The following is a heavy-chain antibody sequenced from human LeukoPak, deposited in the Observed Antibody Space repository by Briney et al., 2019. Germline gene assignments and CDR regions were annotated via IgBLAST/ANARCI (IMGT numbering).Heavy chain of an antibody. CDR1: GFTFNRYW. Sequence: PGGSLRLSCAASGFTFNRYWMSWVRQAPGKELQWVANIKQDGSAKYYVDSVKGRFTISRDNSKNTLYLQMNSLRAEGTAVYYCAKLLLYDYGDYLDYWGQGTLVTVSS. V-gene: IGHV3-7*01. J-gene: IGHJ4*02. CDR2: IKQDGSAK. CDR3: AKLLLYDYGDYLDY. D-gene: IGHD4-17*01.